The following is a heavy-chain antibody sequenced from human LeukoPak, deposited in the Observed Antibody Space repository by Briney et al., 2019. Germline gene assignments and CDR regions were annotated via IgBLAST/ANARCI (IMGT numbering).Heavy chain of an antibody. D-gene: IGHD5-12*01. V-gene: IGHV3-7*01. J-gene: IGHJ4*02. CDR2: IKQDGSEK. Sequence: PGGSLRLSCAASGFTFSSYWMSWVRQAPGKGLEWVANIKQDGSEKYYVDSVKGRFTISRDNSKNTLYLQMNSLRAEDTAVYYCAREFYSGYDPNDYWGQGTLVTVSS. CDR1: GFTFSSYW. CDR3: AREFYSGYDPNDY.